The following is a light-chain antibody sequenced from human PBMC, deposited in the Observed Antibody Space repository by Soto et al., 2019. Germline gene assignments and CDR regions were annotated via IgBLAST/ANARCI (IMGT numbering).Light chain of an antibody. J-gene: IGKJ1*01. Sequence: EIVMTQSPATLSVSPWEIATLSCRASQSVSLSLAWYQQKPGQAPRLLIYDASKRASGFPARFSGSGSGTDFTLTISSLEPEDFAVYYCQERTGWPPWTFGQGTKVDIK. CDR2: DAS. CDR3: QERTGWPPWT. V-gene: IGKV3-11*01. CDR1: QSVSLS.